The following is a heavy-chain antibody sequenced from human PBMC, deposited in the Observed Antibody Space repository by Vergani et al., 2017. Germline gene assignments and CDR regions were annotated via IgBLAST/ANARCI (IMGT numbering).Heavy chain of an antibody. CDR3: ARTAVVVAAIDY. V-gene: IGHV4-34*01. D-gene: IGHD2-15*01. CDR1: GGSFRGYY. CDR2: INHSGST. Sequence: QVQLQQWGAGLLKPSETLSLTCAVYGGSFRGYYWSGIRQPPGKGLEWIGEINHSGSTNYNPSLKSRVTISVDTSKNQFSLKLSSVTAADTAVYYCARTAVVVAAIDYWGQGTLVTVSS. J-gene: IGHJ4*02.